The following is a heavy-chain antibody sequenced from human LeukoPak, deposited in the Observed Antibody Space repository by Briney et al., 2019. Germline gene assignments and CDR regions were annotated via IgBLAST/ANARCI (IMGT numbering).Heavy chain of an antibody. CDR1: GYTFSSDD. J-gene: IGHJ6*02. D-gene: IGHD2-15*01. V-gene: IGHV1-8*01. Sequence: GASVKVSCKASGYTFSSDDINWVRQATGQGLEWVGWMNPNSGNTGYVQKFQGRVTMTRNTSISTAYIELSSLRSDDTAVYYCARAKTKVVVATVYYYYGMDVWGQGTTVTVSS. CDR2: MNPNSGNT. CDR3: ARAKTKVVVATVYYYYGMDV.